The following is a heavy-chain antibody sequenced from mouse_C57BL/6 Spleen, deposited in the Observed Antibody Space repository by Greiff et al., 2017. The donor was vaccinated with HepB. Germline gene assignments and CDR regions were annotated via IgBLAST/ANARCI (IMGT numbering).Heavy chain of an antibody. CDR1: GFTFNTYA. CDR2: IRSKSSNYAT. CDR3: VSRPPSHYYGISYDYAMDY. D-gene: IGHD1-1*01. Sequence: EVKLMESGGGLVQPKGSLKLSCAASGFTFNTYAMHWVRQAPGKGLEWVARIRSKSSNYATYYADSVKDRFTISRDDSQSMLYLQMNNLKTEDTAMYYCVSRPPSHYYGISYDYAMDYCGQGTPVTASS. V-gene: IGHV10-3*01. J-gene: IGHJ4*01.